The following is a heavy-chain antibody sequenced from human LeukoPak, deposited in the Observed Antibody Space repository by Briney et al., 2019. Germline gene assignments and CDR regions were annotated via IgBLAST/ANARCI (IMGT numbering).Heavy chain of an antibody. Sequence: ASETLSLTCTVSGGSVSSYYWNWIRQPPGKGLEWIGYIYYSGSANYNPSLKSRITISVDTSKNKFSLRLRSVTAADTAIYYCARRTGSYFGQFDSWGQGTLVTVSS. V-gene: IGHV4-59*02. CDR1: GGSVSSYY. CDR3: ARRTGSYFGQFDS. D-gene: IGHD3-10*01. J-gene: IGHJ4*02. CDR2: IYYSGSA.